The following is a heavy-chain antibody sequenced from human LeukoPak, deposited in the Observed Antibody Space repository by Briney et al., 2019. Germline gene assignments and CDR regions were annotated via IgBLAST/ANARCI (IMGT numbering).Heavy chain of an antibody. CDR3: ARDCSSASCNGYLYGMDV. Sequence: GGSLRLSCAASGFTFSTYSMNWVRQAPGKGLEWVSSIDSVNYMYYADSVKGRFTISRDNAKNSVYLQMNSLRAEDTAVYYCARDCSSASCNGYLYGMDVWGQGTTVTVSS. J-gene: IGHJ6*02. D-gene: IGHD2-2*01. V-gene: IGHV3-21*06. CDR2: IDSVNYM. CDR1: GFTFSTYS.